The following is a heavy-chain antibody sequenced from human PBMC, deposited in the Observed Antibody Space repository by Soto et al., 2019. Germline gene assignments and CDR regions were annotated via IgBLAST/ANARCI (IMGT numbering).Heavy chain of an antibody. Sequence: GGSLRLSCAASGFTFGSYSMNWVRQAPGKGLEWVSSISSSSSYIYYADSMKGRFTISRDNSKNSLYLQMDSLRAEDTALYYCATHNYYTFEYWGQGALVTVSS. CDR2: ISSSSSYI. J-gene: IGHJ4*02. CDR1: GFTFGSYS. CDR3: ATHNYYTFEY. V-gene: IGHV3-21*06. D-gene: IGHD3-22*01.